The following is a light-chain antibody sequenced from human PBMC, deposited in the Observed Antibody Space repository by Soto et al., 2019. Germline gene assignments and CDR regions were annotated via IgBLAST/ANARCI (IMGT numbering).Light chain of an antibody. Sequence: QFALTQPASVSGSPGQSITISCTGTSSDVGGYNFVSWYQQHPGKAPKLMIYEVTSRPSGVSNRFSGSKSGNTASLTISGLQAEDEADYYCNSYTTISTLVFGTGTKVTVL. V-gene: IGLV2-14*03. J-gene: IGLJ1*01. CDR1: SSDVGGYNF. CDR3: NSYTTISTLV. CDR2: EVT.